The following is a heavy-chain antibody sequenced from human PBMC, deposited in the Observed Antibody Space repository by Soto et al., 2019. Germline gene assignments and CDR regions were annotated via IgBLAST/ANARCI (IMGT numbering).Heavy chain of an antibody. CDR3: AKDQADYDYIWGSYRQIEYCQH. CDR2: ISGSGGST. D-gene: IGHD3-16*02. V-gene: IGHV3-23*01. Sequence: EVQLLESGGGLVQPGGSLRLSCAASGFTFSSYAMSWVRQAPGKGLEWVSAISGSGGSTYYADSVKGRFTISRDNSKNTLYLQMNSLRAEDTAVYYCAKDQADYDYIWGSYRQIEYCQHWGQDTLVTVSS. J-gene: IGHJ1*01. CDR1: GFTFSSYA.